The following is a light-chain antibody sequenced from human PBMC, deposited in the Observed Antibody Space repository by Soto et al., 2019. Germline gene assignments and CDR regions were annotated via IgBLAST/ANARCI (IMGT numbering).Light chain of an antibody. CDR2: GAS. J-gene: IGKJ1*01. Sequence: EIVLTQSPGTLSLSPGERATLSCRASQSVSSSYLAWYQQKPGQAPRLLIYGASLRATAIPDRFSGSGSGKDFTLTISKLKPEDFAACYCKQYSSSPRTFGKGNKVEIK. V-gene: IGKV3-20*01. CDR1: QSVSSSY. CDR3: KQYSSSPRT.